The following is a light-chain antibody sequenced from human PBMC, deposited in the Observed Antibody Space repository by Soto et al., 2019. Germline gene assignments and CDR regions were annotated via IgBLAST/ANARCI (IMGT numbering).Light chain of an antibody. CDR3: SSYTSSSTLVV. V-gene: IGLV2-14*01. J-gene: IGLJ2*01. CDR1: SSDVGGYNY. CDR2: EVS. Sequence: QSALTQPASVSGSPGQSITISCTGTSSDVGGYNYVSWYQQHPGKAPKLMLYEVSNRPSGVSNRFSGSKSGNTASLTISGLEAECEADYYCSSYTSSSTLVVFGGGTKLTVL.